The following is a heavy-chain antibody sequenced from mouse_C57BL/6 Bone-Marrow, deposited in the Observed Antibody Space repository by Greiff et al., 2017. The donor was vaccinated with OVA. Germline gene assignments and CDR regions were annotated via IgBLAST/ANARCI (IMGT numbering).Heavy chain of an antibody. CDR2: ISGGGGNT. Sequence: EVKLMESGGGLVKPGGSLKLSCAASGFTFSSYTMSWVRQTPEKRLAWVATISGGGGNTYYPDSVKGRFTISRDNAKNTLYLQMSSLRSEDTALYYCARPPIITTVVATRYFDVWGTGTTVTVSS. J-gene: IGHJ1*03. D-gene: IGHD1-1*01. CDR1: GFTFSSYT. CDR3: ARPPIITTVVATRYFDV. V-gene: IGHV5-9*01.